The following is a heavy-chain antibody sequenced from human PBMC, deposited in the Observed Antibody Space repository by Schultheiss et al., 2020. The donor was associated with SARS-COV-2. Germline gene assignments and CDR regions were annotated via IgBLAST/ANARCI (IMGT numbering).Heavy chain of an antibody. J-gene: IGHJ6*02. Sequence: ASVKVSCKASGYTFTSYDINWVRQATGQGLEWMGWMNPNSGNTGYAQKFQGRVTMTRNTSISTAYMELSSLRSEDTAVYYCARWNYDILTGYPRSYYYYYGMDVWGQGTTVTVSS. V-gene: IGHV1-8*01. CDR1: GYTFTSYD. D-gene: IGHD3-9*01. CDR2: MNPNSGNT. CDR3: ARWNYDILTGYPRSYYYYYGMDV.